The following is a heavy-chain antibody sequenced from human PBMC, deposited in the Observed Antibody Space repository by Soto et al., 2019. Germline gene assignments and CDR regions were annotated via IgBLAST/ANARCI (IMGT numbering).Heavy chain of an antibody. CDR2: IYYSGFT. D-gene: IGHD1-1*01. CDR1: GGSINNYY. CDR3: ARKGGTTSNWFDP. V-gene: IGHV4-59*01. Sequence: SETLSLTCTVSGGSINNYYWSWIRQPPGKGLEWIGYIYYSGFTNYNPSLNSRVSISVDTSKNQFFLKLSSVTAADTAVYYCARKGGTTSNWFDPWGQGTLVTVSS. J-gene: IGHJ5*02.